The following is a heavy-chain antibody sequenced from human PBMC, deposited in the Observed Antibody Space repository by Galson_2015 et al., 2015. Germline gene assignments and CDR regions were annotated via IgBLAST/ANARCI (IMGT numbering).Heavy chain of an antibody. Sequence: SLRLSCAAAGFSFSRHWMHWVRQAPGKGLVWVSRINTDGSSTSYADFVKGRFIVSRDNAKNTLNLEMSSLRVEDTAVYYCAREGLAYSDSDGYFRLGYWGQGDLVTVSA. J-gene: IGHJ4*02. CDR3: AREGLAYSDSDGYFRLGY. D-gene: IGHD3-22*01. CDR1: GFSFSRHW. V-gene: IGHV3-74*01. CDR2: INTDGSST.